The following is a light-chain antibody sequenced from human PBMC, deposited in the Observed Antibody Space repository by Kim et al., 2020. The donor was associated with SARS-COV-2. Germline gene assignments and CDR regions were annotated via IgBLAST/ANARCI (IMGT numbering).Light chain of an antibody. CDR3: QQLNSYPLT. CDR2: AAS. Sequence: DIQLTQSPSFLSASVGDRVTITCRASQDISSFLAWYQQNPGKAPKLLIYAASTLQTGVPSRFSGSGSGTEFTLTISSLQPEDFATYYCQQLNSYPLTFGGGTKVDIK. CDR1: QDISSF. J-gene: IGKJ4*01. V-gene: IGKV1-9*01.